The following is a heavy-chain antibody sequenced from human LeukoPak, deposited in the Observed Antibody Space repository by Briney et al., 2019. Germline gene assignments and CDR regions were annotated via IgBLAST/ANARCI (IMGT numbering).Heavy chain of an antibody. CDR3: TTDTYRSGWHGGSDYYYYMDV. V-gene: IGHV3-15*01. Sequence: GGTLRLSCAASGVTFSNAWMSWVRQPPGKGLELVGRSKSKTDGGTTDYAAPVKGRFTISRDDSKNTLYLQINSLKTEDTAVYYCTTDTYRSGWHGGSDYYYYMDVWGKGTTVPVSS. CDR2: SKSKTDGGTT. CDR1: GVTFSNAW. J-gene: IGHJ6*03. D-gene: IGHD6-19*01.